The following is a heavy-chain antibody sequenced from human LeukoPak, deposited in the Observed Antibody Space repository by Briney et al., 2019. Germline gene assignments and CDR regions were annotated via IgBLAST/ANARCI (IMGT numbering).Heavy chain of an antibody. Sequence: GASVKVSCTASGYTFTGYYMHWVRQAPGQGLEWMGWINPNSGGTNYAQKFQGRVTMTRDTSISTAYMELSRLRSDDTAVYYCARDLEWELHTFDYWGQGTLVTVSS. CDR2: INPNSGGT. D-gene: IGHD1-26*01. CDR3: ARDLEWELHTFDY. CDR1: GYTFTGYY. J-gene: IGHJ4*02. V-gene: IGHV1-2*02.